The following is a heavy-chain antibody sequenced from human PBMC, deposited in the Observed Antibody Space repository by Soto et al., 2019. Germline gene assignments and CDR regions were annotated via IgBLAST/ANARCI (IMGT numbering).Heavy chain of an antibody. Sequence: QALLVESGGGVVQPGRSLRLSCTTSGFTFSNCGFHWVRQAPGKGLEWVAIIWFDGSNANYTDSVKGRFTISRDNSKNTVYLQMNSLSPEDTSMYYCARGKSGYDFEIDYWGQGTLVTVSS. D-gene: IGHD5-12*01. V-gene: IGHV3-33*01. CDR3: ARGKSGYDFEIDY. J-gene: IGHJ4*02. CDR2: IWFDGSNA. CDR1: GFTFSNCG.